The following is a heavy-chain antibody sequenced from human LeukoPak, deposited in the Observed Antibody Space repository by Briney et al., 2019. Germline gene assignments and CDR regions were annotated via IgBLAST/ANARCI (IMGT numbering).Heavy chain of an antibody. CDR1: GYTFTSYG. V-gene: IGHV1-18*01. D-gene: IGHD3-22*01. CDR2: ISAYNGNT. Sequence: ASVKVSCKASGYTFTSYGISWVRQAPGQGLEWMGWISAYNGNTNYAQKLQGRVTMTTDTSTSTAYMELSSLRSEDTAVYYCAREKSSADSSGYYWIDYWGQGTLVTV. J-gene: IGHJ4*02. CDR3: AREKSSADSSGYYWIDY.